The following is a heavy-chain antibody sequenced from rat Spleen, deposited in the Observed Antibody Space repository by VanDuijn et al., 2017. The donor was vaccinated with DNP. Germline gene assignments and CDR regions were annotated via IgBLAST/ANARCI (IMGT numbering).Heavy chain of an antibody. CDR1: GYPIISNY. V-gene: IGHV3-1*01. D-gene: IGHD1-5*01. CDR2: INSAGSI. J-gene: IGHJ3*01. CDR3: ARWYNYFDY. Sequence: EVQLQESGPGLVKPSQSLSLTCSVTGYPIISNYWGWIRKFPGHKLEWMGYINSAGSIEYNPSLKSRISITRDTSKNQFFLQLNSVTTEDTATYYCARWYNYFDYWGQGTLVTVSS.